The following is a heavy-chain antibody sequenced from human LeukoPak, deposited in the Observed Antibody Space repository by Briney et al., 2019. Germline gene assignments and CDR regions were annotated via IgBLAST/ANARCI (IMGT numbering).Heavy chain of an antibody. D-gene: IGHD1-26*01. CDR2: IIPIFGTA. V-gene: IGHV1-69*13. CDR3: ARDTGELNAFDI. Sequence: ASVKVSCKASGGTFSSYAISWVRQAPRQGLEWMGGIIPIFGTANYAQKFQGRVTITADESTSTAYMELSSLRSEDTAVYYCARDTGELNAFDIWGQGTMVTVSS. J-gene: IGHJ3*02. CDR1: GGTFSSYA.